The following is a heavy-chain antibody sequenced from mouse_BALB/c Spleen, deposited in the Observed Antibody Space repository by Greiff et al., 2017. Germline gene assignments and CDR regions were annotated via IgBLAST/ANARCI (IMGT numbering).Heavy chain of an antibody. CDR3: AREGQLGPWFAY. CDR1: GFTFSSFG. CDR2: ISSGSSTI. V-gene: IGHV5-17*02. Sequence: EVKLMESGGGLVQPGGSRKLSCAASGFTFSSFGMHWVRQAPEKGLEWVAYISSGSSTIYYADTVKGRFTISRDNPKNTLFLQMTSLRSEDTAMYFCAREGQLGPWFAYWGQGTLVTVSA. D-gene: IGHD4-1*02. J-gene: IGHJ3*01.